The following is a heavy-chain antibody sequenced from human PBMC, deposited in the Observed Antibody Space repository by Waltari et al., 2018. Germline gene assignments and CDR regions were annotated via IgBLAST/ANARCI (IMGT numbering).Heavy chain of an antibody. CDR2: IKQDGSEK. D-gene: IGHD3-22*01. CDR3: ATRPHKSARDVYYGVFDY. J-gene: IGHJ4*02. CDR1: GFTFSNYW. Sequence: EVHLVESGGGLVQPGGSLRLSCVGSGFTFSNYWMTWVRQVPGKGLGGVANIKQDGSEKYYVDSVKGRFNISRDNAKNSLYLQMNSLRAEDTAVYYCATRPHKSARDVYYGVFDYWGRGTLVTVSS. V-gene: IGHV3-7*01.